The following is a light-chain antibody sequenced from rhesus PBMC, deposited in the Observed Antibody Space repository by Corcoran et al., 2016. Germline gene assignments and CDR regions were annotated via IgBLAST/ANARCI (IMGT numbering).Light chain of an antibody. Sequence: DIQMTQSPSSLSASVGDRVTVTCRASQGISNWLAWYQQKPGKAPNLLIYKASTLQSGVPLRFRGSGSGTEYTFTITSLQSEDVATYYCQHNYGSPISFGGGTKVEI. CDR2: KAS. CDR1: QGISNW. V-gene: IGKV1-21*01. J-gene: IGKJ4*01. CDR3: QHNYGSPIS.